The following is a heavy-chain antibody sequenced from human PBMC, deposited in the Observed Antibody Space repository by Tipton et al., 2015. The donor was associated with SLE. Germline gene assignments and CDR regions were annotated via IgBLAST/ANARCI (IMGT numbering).Heavy chain of an antibody. CDR2: IYYSGST. CDR1: GGSISSYY. CDR3: ARGPGSPRPFDY. V-gene: IGHV4-59*12. J-gene: IGHJ4*02. D-gene: IGHD6-13*01. Sequence: TLSLTCTVSGGSISSYYWSWIRQPPGKGLEWIGYIYYSGSTNYNPSLKSRVTISVDTSKNQFSLKLSSVTAADTAGYYCARGPGSPRPFDYWGQGTLVTVSS.